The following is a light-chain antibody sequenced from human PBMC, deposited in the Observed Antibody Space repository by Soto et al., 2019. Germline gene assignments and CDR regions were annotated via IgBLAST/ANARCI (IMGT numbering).Light chain of an antibody. J-gene: IGKJ4*01. V-gene: IGKV3-20*01. Sequence: EIVFTPSPGPLSLSPGERATLSCRASQSVSSSYFAWYQQKPGQAPRLLIYAASSRATGIPDRFSGSGSGTDFTLTISRLEPEDFAVYYCQQYGYSATFGGGTKVDIK. CDR1: QSVSSSY. CDR2: AAS. CDR3: QQYGYSAT.